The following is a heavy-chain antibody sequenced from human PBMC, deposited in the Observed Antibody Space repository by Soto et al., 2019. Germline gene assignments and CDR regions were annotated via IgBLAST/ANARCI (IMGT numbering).Heavy chain of an antibody. CDR2: IYYSGTT. V-gene: IGHV4-30-4*08. CDR1: GDSISSTDYC. Sequence: PSETLSLTCSVSGDSISSTDYCWSWIRQPPGKGLEWIGYIYYSGTTYYNPSLKSRLTIAVDTSKNQFSLKLSSVTAADTAVYYCASLAKTNGNPQYYYYGMHVWCQGTTVTVSS. CDR3: ASLAKTNGNPQYYYYGMHV. J-gene: IGHJ6*02.